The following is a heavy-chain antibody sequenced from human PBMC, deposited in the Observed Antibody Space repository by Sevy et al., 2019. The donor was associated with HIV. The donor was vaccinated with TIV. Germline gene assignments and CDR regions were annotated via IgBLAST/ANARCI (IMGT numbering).Heavy chain of an antibody. CDR1: TGSFSGYY. CDR2: INNSGST. V-gene: IGHV4-34*01. CDR3: ATRRGHLSFDY. J-gene: IGHJ4*02. Sequence: SETLSLTCVVYTGSFSGYYWSWIRQPPGKGLEWIGEINNSGSTNYNPSFKSRVTISADTSKNQFSLKLSSVTAADTAVYYCATRRGHLSFDYWGQGTLVTVSS.